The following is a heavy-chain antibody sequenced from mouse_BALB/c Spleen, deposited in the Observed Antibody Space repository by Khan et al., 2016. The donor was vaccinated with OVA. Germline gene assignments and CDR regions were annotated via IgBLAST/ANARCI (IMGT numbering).Heavy chain of an antibody. J-gene: IGHJ2*01. CDR1: GFTFSGFG. D-gene: IGHD2-3*01. CDR3: ARTGYYDFDY. CDR2: IGSGSSTI. V-gene: IGHV5-17*02. Sequence: EVELVESGGGLVQPGGSRKLSCAASGFTFSGFGMHWVRQAPEQGLEWVAFIGSGSSTIYYADTVKGRFTISRDNPKRTLFLQMTRLRSEDTAMYFCARTGYYDFDYWGQGTTLTVSS.